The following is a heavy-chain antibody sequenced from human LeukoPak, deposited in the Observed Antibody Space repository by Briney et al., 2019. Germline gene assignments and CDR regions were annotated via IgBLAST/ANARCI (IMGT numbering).Heavy chain of an antibody. CDR2: ISWNSGSI. D-gene: IGHD4-17*01. V-gene: IGHV3-9*01. CDR3: AKDRFTVTTHLDY. Sequence: GGSLRLSCAASGFTFDDYAMHWVRQAPGKGLEWVSGISWNSGSIGYADSVKGRFTISRDNAKNSLYLQMNSLRAEDTALYYCAKDRFTVTTHLDYWGQGTLVTVSS. CDR1: GFTFDDYA. J-gene: IGHJ4*02.